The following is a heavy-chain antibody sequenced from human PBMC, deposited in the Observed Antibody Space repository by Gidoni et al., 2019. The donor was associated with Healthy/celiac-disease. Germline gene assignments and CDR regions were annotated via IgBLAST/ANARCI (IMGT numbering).Heavy chain of an antibody. V-gene: IGHV3-30*18. J-gene: IGHJ6*04. CDR1: GFTFSSYG. CDR3: AKLRWDIVVVPAAPIDV. CDR2: ISYDGSNK. D-gene: IGHD2-2*01. Sequence: VQLVESGGGVVQPGRSLRLSCPASGFTFSSYGMHWVRQAPGKGLEWVAGISYDGSNKYYADSVKGRFTISRDNSKNTLYLQMNSLRAEDTAVYYCAKLRWDIVVVPAAPIDVWGKGTTVTVSS.